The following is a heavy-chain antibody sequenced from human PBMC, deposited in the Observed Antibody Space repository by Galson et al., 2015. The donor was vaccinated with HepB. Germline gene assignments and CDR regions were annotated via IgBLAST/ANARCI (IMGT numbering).Heavy chain of an antibody. Sequence: SVKVSCKASGYTFTSYGISWVRQAPGQGLEWMGWISAYNGNTNYAQKLQGRVTMTTDTSTSTAYMELRSLRSDDTAVYYCARVQREGGVPYCYYYMDVWGKGTTVTVSS. D-gene: IGHD1-1*01. V-gene: IGHV1-18*04. J-gene: IGHJ6*03. CDR2: ISAYNGNT. CDR3: ARVQREGGVPYCYYYMDV. CDR1: GYTFTSYG.